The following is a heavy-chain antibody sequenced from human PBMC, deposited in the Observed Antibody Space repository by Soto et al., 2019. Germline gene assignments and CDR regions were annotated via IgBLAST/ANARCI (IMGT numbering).Heavy chain of an antibody. CDR3: AIVGITYYDFWSGSDNWFDP. J-gene: IGHJ5*02. CDR2: IYPGDSDT. CDR1: GYSFTSYW. V-gene: IGHV5-51*01. D-gene: IGHD3-3*01. Sequence: GESLKISCKGSGYSFTSYWIGWVRQMPGKGLEWMGIIYPGDSDTRYSPSFQGQVTISADKSISTAYLQWSSLKASDTAMYYCAIVGITYYDFWSGSDNWFDPWGQGTLVTVSS.